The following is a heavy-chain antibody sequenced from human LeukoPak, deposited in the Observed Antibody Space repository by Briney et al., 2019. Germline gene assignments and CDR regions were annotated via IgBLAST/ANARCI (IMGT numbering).Heavy chain of an antibody. D-gene: IGHD3-16*01. CDR3: TRSAGWLIDY. J-gene: IGHJ4*02. CDR1: DDSISDYY. CDR2: FHNSGTS. V-gene: IGHV4-59*01. Sequence: PSETLSLTCTVSDDSISDYYRGWIRQPPGKGLEWIGYFHNSGTSTYNPSLKSRVTISADTSKNQFSLKLNSLTTAGTAVYYCTRSAGWLIDYWGQGILVTVSS.